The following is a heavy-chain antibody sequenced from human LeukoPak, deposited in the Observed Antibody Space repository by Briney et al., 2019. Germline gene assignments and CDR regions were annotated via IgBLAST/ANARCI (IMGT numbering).Heavy chain of an antibody. J-gene: IGHJ5*02. D-gene: IGHD6-19*01. CDR2: IYSGGST. V-gene: IGHV3-53*01. CDR1: GFTVSSNY. CDR3: ARDVAVAGYNWFDP. Sequence: GGSLRLSCAASGFTVSSNYMSWVRQAPGKGLEWVSVIYSGGSTYYADSVKGRFTISRDNSKNTLYLQVNSLRAEDTAVYYCARDVAVAGYNWFDPWGQGTLVTVSS.